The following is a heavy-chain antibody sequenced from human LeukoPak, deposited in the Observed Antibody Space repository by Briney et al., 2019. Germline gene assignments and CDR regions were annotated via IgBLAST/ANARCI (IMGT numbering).Heavy chain of an antibody. D-gene: IGHD3-22*01. CDR1: GGTFSSYA. V-gene: IGHV1-18*01. CDR3: ARFYYDSSGYLTYYFDY. J-gene: IGHJ4*02. CDR2: ISAYNGNT. Sequence: ASVKVSCKASGGTFSSYAISWVRQAPGQGLEWMGWISAYNGNTNYAQKLQGRVTMTTDTSTSTAYMELRSLRSDDTAVYYCARFYYDSSGYLTYYFDYWGQGTLVTVSS.